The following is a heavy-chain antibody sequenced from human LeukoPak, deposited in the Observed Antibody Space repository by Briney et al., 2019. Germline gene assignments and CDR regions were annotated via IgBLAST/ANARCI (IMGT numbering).Heavy chain of an antibody. D-gene: IGHD3-10*01. V-gene: IGHV1-69*13. CDR3: ARGDHYYGSGSYYYYYYMDV. CDR2: IIPIFGTA. J-gene: IGHJ6*03. CDR1: GGTFSSYA. Sequence: SVKVFCKASGGTFSSYAISWVRQAPGQGLEWMGGIIPIFGTANYAQKFPGRVTITADESTSTAYMELSSLRSEDTAVYYCARGDHYYGSGSYYYYYYMDVWGKGTTVTVSS.